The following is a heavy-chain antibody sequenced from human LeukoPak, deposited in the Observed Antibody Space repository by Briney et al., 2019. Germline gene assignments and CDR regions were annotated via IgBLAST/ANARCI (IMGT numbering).Heavy chain of an antibody. CDR3: ARAPGDAGDWGWFDP. D-gene: IGHD2-21*02. V-gene: IGHV1-2*02. CDR1: GYSFTDYY. CDR2: INCDSGDT. J-gene: IGHJ5*02. Sequence: GASVKVSCKASGYSFTDYYMHWVRQAPGQGLEWMGWINCDSGDTFYTQKFEGRVSMTRDASVSTAYLDMSGLRFDDTAVYYCARAPGDAGDWGWFDPWGQGTLVTVSS.